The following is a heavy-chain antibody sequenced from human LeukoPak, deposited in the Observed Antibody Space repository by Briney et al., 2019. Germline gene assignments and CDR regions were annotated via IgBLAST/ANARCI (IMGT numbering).Heavy chain of an antibody. V-gene: IGHV3-7*01. Sequence: XXXAAXXFTFXSXXMSWVRXAPGXXLXXXXXXXEDGSEKYYVDSVKGRFTISRDNAKNSLYLQMNSLRAEDTAVYYCARDQNYYDSSVYYDAFDIWGQGTMVTVSS. J-gene: IGHJ3*02. CDR3: ARDQNYYDSSVYYDAFDI. CDR1: XFTFXSXX. D-gene: IGHD3-22*01. CDR2: XXEDGSEK.